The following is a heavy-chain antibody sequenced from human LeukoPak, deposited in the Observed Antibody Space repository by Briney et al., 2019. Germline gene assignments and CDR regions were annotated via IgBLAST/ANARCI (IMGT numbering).Heavy chain of an antibody. CDR2: ISGSDSTA. Sequence: GGSLRLSCTTSGFTFSSYALSWVRQAPGKGLEWVSAISGSDSTAYYADSVKGRFTISRDDSKNTLYLKMNSLRVEDTAIYYCAKHPYNWNDRPYYFEYWGQGTLVTVSS. J-gene: IGHJ4*02. D-gene: IGHD1-1*01. CDR1: GFTFSSYA. CDR3: AKHPYNWNDRPYYFEY. V-gene: IGHV3-23*01.